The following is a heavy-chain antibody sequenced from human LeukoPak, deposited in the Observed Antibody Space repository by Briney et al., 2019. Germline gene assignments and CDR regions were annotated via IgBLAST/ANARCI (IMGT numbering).Heavy chain of an antibody. V-gene: IGHV3-64*01. J-gene: IGHJ5*02. CDR1: GFTFSSYA. CDR3: ARDLLLWFGDEVGWFDP. Sequence: GGSLRLSCAASGFTFSSYAMHWVRQAPGKGLEYVSAISSNGGSTPYANSVKGRFTISRDNSKNTLYLQMNSLRAEDTAVYYCARDLLLWFGDEVGWFDPWGQGSLVTVSS. CDR2: ISSNGGST. D-gene: IGHD3-10*01.